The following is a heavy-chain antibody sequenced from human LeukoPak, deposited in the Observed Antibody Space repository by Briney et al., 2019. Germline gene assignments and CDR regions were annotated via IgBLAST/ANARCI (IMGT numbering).Heavy chain of an antibody. CDR1: GFTVSSNY. CDR3: ARVSSSWYGYYYYYMDV. V-gene: IGHV3-53*01. Sequence: GGSLRLSCAASGFTVSSNYMSWVRQAPGKGLEWVSVIYSGGSTHYADSVKGRFTISRDNSKNTLYLQMNSLRAEDTAVYYCARVSSSWYGYYYYYMDVWGKGTTVTISS. J-gene: IGHJ6*03. D-gene: IGHD6-13*01. CDR2: IYSGGST.